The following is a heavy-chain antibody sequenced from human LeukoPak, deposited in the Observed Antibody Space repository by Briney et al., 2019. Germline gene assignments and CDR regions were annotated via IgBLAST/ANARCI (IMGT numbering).Heavy chain of an antibody. V-gene: IGHV3-7*01. Sequence: PGGSLRLSCAASGFTFSNYWMTWVRQAPGKGLEWVANIKHDGSEDYYLDSVKGRFTISRDNAKSSMWLQMNSLRAEDTAVYYCASVVSTTVTTYYAFDIWGQGTMVTVSS. CDR1: GFTFSNYW. D-gene: IGHD4-17*01. J-gene: IGHJ3*02. CDR2: IKHDGSED. CDR3: ASVVSTTVTTYYAFDI.